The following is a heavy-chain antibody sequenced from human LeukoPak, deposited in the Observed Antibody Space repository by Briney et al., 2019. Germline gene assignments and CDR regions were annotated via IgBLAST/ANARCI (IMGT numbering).Heavy chain of an antibody. CDR2: IFLGDSDT. V-gene: IGHV5-51*01. CDR3: ARHGVVPATDDAFDI. CDR1: GYSFTNYW. Sequence: GESLKISCKLSGYSFTNYWIGWVRQMPGKGLEWMGIIFLGDSDTRYSPSFRGLVTFSADKSINTASLHWSSLKASDTALYYCARHGVVPATDDAFDIWGQGTMVTVSS. D-gene: IGHD2-2*01. J-gene: IGHJ3*02.